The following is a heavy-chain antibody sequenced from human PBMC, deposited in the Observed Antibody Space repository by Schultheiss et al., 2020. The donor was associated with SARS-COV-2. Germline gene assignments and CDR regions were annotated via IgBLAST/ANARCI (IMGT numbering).Heavy chain of an antibody. CDR2: INPNSGGT. D-gene: IGHD5-18*01. V-gene: IGHV1-2*02. J-gene: IGHJ4*02. Sequence: ASVKVSCKASGYTFTSYGISWVRQAPGQGLEWMGWINPNSGGTNYAQKFQGRVTMTRDTSISTAYMELSRLRSEDTAVYYCARGDGRGYGDLDYWGQGTLVTVSS. CDR3: ARGDGRGYGDLDY. CDR1: GYTFTSYG.